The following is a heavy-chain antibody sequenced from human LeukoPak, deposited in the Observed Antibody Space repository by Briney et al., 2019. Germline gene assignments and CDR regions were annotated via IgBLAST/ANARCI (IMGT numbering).Heavy chain of an antibody. V-gene: IGHV3-21*01. Sequence: AGGSLRLSCVASGFSFSTYTTDWVRQAPGKGLEWISSISTSSSYIYYADSVKGRFTISRDNAKNFLYLQMNSLRAEDTAIYYCATDGWNFWGQGTLVTVSS. D-gene: IGHD5-24*01. CDR3: ATDGWNF. J-gene: IGHJ4*02. CDR1: GFSFSTYT. CDR2: ISTSSSYI.